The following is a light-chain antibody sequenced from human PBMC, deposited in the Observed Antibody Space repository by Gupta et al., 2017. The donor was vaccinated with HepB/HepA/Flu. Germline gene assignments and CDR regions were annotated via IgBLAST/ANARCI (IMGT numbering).Light chain of an antibody. CDR2: QDD. CDR1: KLGNKY. CDR3: QAWDSRTVI. Sequence: SYELIQPPSVSVSPGQTASITCSGDKLGNKYVSWYQQRPGQSPVLVIYQDDRRPAGTPERFSGSNSGNTATLTIRGTQTWDECDYYCQAWDSRTVIFGGGTKLTVL. V-gene: IGLV3-1*01. J-gene: IGLJ2*01.